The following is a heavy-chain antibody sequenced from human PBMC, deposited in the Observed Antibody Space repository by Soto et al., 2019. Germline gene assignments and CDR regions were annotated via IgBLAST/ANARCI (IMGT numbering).Heavy chain of an antibody. V-gene: IGHV3-11*01. CDR3: ATAYYYGSGSYYGFDY. CDR2: ISSSGSTI. D-gene: IGHD3-10*01. J-gene: IGHJ4*02. Sequence: QVQLVESGGGLVKPGGSLRLSCAASGFTFSDYYMSWIRQAPGKGLEWVSYISSSGSTIYYADSVKGRFTISRDNAKHSLYLQMNSLRAEDTAVYYCATAYYYGSGSYYGFDYWGQGTLVTVSS. CDR1: GFTFSDYY.